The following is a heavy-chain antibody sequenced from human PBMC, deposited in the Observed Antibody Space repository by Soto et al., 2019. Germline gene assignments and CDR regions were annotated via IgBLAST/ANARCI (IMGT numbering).Heavy chain of an antibody. Sequence: QVQLQQWGAGLLKPSETLSLTCAVYGGSFSGYYWSWIRQPPGKGLEWIGEINHSGSTNYNPSLKRRHTTSLEPSKRLFSQQRSALTAEAPDVYCGGSGGYSSSSYFRDWGQGTLVTVSS. V-gene: IGHV4-34*01. CDR1: GGSFSGYY. CDR3: GSGGYSSSSYFRD. J-gene: IGHJ4*02. D-gene: IGHD6-13*01. CDR2: INHSGST.